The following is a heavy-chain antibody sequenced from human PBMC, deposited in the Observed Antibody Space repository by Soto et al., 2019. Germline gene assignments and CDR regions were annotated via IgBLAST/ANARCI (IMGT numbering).Heavy chain of an antibody. Sequence: QVQLVQSGAEVKKPGSSVKVSCKASGGTFSSYAISWVRQAPGQGLEWMGGIIPIFGTATYAQKFQGRVTITADESTSTAYMELSSLRSEDTAVYYCASGRGNYYDSSGYPRSGEYFQHWGQGTLVTVSS. CDR2: IIPIFGTA. D-gene: IGHD3-22*01. CDR3: ASGRGNYYDSSGYPRSGEYFQH. J-gene: IGHJ1*01. V-gene: IGHV1-69*01. CDR1: GGTFSSYA.